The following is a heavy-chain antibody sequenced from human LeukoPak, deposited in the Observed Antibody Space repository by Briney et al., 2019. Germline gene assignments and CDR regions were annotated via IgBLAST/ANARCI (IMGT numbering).Heavy chain of an antibody. J-gene: IGHJ4*02. CDR3: AHTLRYYYYDSSGYYNARYYFDY. CDR2: VYWDDDN. D-gene: IGHD3-22*01. Sequence: SGPTLVNPTQTLTLTCTFSGFSLSTSGVXVGWIRQPPGKALEGLALVYWDDDNXYSPSLKSRLTINKNTSKNQVVLTMTNMDPVATATYYCAHTLRYYYYDSSGYYNARYYFDYWGQGTLVTVSS. V-gene: IGHV2-5*02. CDR1: GFSLSTSGVX.